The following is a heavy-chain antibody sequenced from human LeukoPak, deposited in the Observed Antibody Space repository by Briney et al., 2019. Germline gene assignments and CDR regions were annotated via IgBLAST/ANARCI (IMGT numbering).Heavy chain of an antibody. CDR1: GGSINNYY. V-gene: IGHV4-4*07. CDR3: ARGRYCSADICSGGDAFDI. D-gene: IGHD2-15*01. J-gene: IGHJ3*02. CDR2: IYTRGST. Sequence: TPSETLSLTCTVSGGSINNYYWSWIRQPAGKGLEWIGRIYTRGSTNYNPSLKSRVTMSVDTSKNQFSLKLSSATAADTAVYYCARGRYCSADICSGGDAFDIWGQGTMVSVSS.